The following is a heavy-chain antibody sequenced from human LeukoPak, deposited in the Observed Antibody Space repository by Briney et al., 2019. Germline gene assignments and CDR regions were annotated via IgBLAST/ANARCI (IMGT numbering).Heavy chain of an antibody. Sequence: RGESLKISCKGSGYSFTSYWIGWVRQMPGKGLEWMGIIYPADSDTRYSPSFQGQVTISADKSISTAYLQWSSLKASDTAMYYCARHYYDSGSSGQNDYWGQGTLVTVSS. J-gene: IGHJ4*02. CDR3: ARHYYDSGSSGQNDY. D-gene: IGHD3-10*01. CDR1: GYSFTSYW. CDR2: IYPADSDT. V-gene: IGHV5-51*01.